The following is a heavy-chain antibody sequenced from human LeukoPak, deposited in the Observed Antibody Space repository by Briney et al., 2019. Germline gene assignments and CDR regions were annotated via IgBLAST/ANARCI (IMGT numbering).Heavy chain of an antibody. V-gene: IGHV1-18*01. CDR2: ISAYNGNT. CDR3: ARVSHDRTRLDY. CDR1: GYTFTSYG. D-gene: IGHD1-1*01. Sequence: ASVKVSCKASGYTFTSYGISWVRQGPGQGLEWMGWISAYNGNTNYAQKLQGRVTMTTDTSTSTAYMELRSLRSDDTAVYYCARVSHDRTRLDYWGQGTLVTVSS. J-gene: IGHJ4*02.